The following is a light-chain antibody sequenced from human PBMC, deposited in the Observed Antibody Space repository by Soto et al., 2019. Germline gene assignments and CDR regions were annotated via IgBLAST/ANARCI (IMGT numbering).Light chain of an antibody. V-gene: IGLV1-40*01. J-gene: IGLJ1*01. Sequence: QPVLTQPPSVSGAPGQRVTISCTGTSSNIGAGYDVYWYQQLPGTAPKLLISGNNNRPSGVPDRFSGSKSGTTASLAISGLRSEDEADYYCAGWDDSLSGLVFGTGTKVTVL. CDR1: SSNIGAGYD. CDR2: GNN. CDR3: AGWDDSLSGLV.